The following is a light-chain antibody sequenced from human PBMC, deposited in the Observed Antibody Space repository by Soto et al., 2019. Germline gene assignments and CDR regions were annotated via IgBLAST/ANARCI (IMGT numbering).Light chain of an antibody. CDR2: GAF. CDR1: QSVSSSY. CDR3: QQYGSSLYT. V-gene: IGKV3-20*01. Sequence: EIVLTQSPGTLSLSPGERATLSCRASQSVSSSYLAWYQQKPGQAPRLLIYGAFNRATGIPDRFSGSGSGTDFTITISRLEPEECAVYYCQQYGSSLYTFGQGTKLEIK. J-gene: IGKJ2*01.